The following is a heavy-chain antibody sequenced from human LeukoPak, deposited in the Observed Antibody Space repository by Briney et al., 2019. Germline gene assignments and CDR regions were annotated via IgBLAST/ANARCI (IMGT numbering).Heavy chain of an antibody. CDR1: GGSISSGGYY. Sequence: PSQTLSLTCTVSGGSISSGGYYWSWIRQHPGKGLEWIGYIYYSGSTYYNPSLKSRVTISVDTSKNQFSLKLSSVTAADTAVYYCAREHDVLLWFGELWGAFDIWGQGTMVTVSS. D-gene: IGHD3-10*01. V-gene: IGHV4-31*03. CDR3: AREHDVLLWFGELWGAFDI. CDR2: IYYSGST. J-gene: IGHJ3*02.